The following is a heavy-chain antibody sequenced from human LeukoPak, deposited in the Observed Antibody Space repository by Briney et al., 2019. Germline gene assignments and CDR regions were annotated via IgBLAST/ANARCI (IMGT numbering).Heavy chain of an antibody. Sequence: SETLSLTCTVSGGSISSYYWSWIRQPPGKGLEWIGEINHSGSTNYNPSLKSRVTISVDTSKNQFSLKLSSVTAADTAVYYCARESPGYSSGWYVFSDYWGQGTLVTVSS. CDR2: INHSGST. V-gene: IGHV4-34*01. D-gene: IGHD6-19*01. CDR1: GGSISSYY. J-gene: IGHJ4*02. CDR3: ARESPGYSSGWYVFSDY.